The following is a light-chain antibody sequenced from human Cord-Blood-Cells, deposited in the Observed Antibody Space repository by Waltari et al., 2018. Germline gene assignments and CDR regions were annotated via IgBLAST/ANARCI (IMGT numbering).Light chain of an antibody. CDR2: EVS. CDR1: SSDVGGYNY. J-gene: IGLJ1*01. V-gene: IGLV2-8*01. CDR3: SSYAGSNNV. Sequence: QSALTQPPSASGSPGQSVTISCTGTSSDVGGYNYVSWYQQHPGKAPKLMIYEVSKRPSGVPGRFSGSKSGNTASLTDSGLQAEDEADYYCSSYAGSNNVFGTGTKVTVL.